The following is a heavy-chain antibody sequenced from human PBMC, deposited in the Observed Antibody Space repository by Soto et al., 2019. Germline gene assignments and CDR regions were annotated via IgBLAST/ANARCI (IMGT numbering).Heavy chain of an antibody. J-gene: IGHJ4*02. Sequence: EVQLVESGGGLVQPGGSLRLSCAASGFTFSDPYMDWVRQAPGKGLEWVGRAKNRANSYTTEYAASVKGRFTISRDDSKNSLYLQMNSLKTEDTAVYYCARAPCYYGSGSDYWGQGTLVTVSS. V-gene: IGHV3-72*01. CDR3: ARAPCYYGSGSDY. CDR2: AKNRANSYTT. CDR1: GFTFSDPY. D-gene: IGHD3-10*01.